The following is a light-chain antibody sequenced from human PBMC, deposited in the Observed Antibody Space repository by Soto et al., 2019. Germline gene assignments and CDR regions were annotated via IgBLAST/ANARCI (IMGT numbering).Light chain of an antibody. V-gene: IGLV2-14*01. J-gene: IGLJ2*01. CDR3: SSFSYTSTSILL. CDR2: DVS. Sequence: QSALTQPASVSGSPGQSITISCTGTNSDVGAYNYVSWYQHHPGKAPKLMIYDVSNRPSAVSNRFSGSKSGNTASLTISGLQAEDEAVYYCSSFSYTSTSILLFGGGTKLTVL. CDR1: NSDVGAYNY.